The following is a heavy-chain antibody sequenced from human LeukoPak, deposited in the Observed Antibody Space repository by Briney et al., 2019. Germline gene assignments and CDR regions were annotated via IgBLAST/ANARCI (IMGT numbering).Heavy chain of an antibody. CDR3: IVFGDSNH. CDR1: GLAGSHNY. CDR2: IHTSGDT. Sequence: GGSLRLSCAASGLAGSHNYVSWVRQAPGKGLEWVSAIHTSGDTCYADSVKGRFTISRDTSKNTLYLQINSLRVEDTAVYYCIVFGDSNHWGQGTLVTVSS. V-gene: IGHV3-53*01. D-gene: IGHD4-17*01. J-gene: IGHJ5*02.